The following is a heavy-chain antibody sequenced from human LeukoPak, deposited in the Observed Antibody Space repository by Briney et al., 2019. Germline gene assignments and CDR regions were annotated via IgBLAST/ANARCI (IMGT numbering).Heavy chain of an antibody. Sequence: SETLSLTCTVSGGSISSYYWSWIRQPPGKGLEWIAYISDIGSINYNPSLKSRVTISLDTSKNQFSLKLSSVTASDTAVYYCAGHHPRNTVDFWGQGTLVTVSS. CDR1: GGSISSYY. V-gene: IGHV4-59*08. CDR3: AGHHPRNTVDF. CDR2: ISDIGSI. J-gene: IGHJ4*02. D-gene: IGHD2-8*02.